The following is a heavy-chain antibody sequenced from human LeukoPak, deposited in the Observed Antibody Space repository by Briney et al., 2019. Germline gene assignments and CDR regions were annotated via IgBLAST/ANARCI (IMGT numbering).Heavy chain of an antibody. Sequence: SVKVSCKASVYTFSNYAINWVRQAPGQGLEWMGGIIPIFGTANYAQKFQGRVTITAAESTSTAYMELSSLRSEDTAVYYCARGKPPVPAAPYYYYYMDVWGKGTTVTVSS. CDR2: IIPIFGTA. D-gene: IGHD2-2*01. J-gene: IGHJ6*03. CDR3: ARGKPPVPAAPYYYYYMDV. V-gene: IGHV1-69*13. CDR1: VYTFSNYA.